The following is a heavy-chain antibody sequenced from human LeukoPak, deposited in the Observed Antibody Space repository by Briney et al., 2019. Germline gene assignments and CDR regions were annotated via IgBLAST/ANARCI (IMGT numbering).Heavy chain of an antibody. CDR1: GGSISSSSYY. J-gene: IGHJ4*02. V-gene: IGHV4-39*01. D-gene: IGHD6-19*01. Sequence: SETLSLTCTVSGGSISSSSYYWGWIRQPPGKGLEWIGSIYYSGSTYYNPSLKRRVTISVDTSKNQYSLKLSSVTAADTAVYYCARRQVAVAGSFDYWGQGTLVTVSS. CDR3: ARRQVAVAGSFDY. CDR2: IYYSGST.